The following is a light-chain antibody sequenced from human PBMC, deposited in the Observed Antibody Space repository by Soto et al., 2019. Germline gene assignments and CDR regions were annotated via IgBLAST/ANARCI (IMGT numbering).Light chain of an antibody. J-gene: IGKJ5*01. Sequence: EIVLTQSPGTLSLSRGERATLSCRASQSVSSSYLAWYQQKPSQAPRLLIYGASSRATGIPDRFSGSGSGTDFTLTISRLEPEDFAVYYCQQYGSSPLITFGQGTRLEI. CDR3: QQYGSSPLIT. CDR1: QSVSSSY. CDR2: GAS. V-gene: IGKV3-20*01.